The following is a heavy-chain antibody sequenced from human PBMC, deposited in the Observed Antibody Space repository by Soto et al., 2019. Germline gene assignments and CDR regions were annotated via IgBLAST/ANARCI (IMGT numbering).Heavy chain of an antibody. CDR3: ARDDVETYGDYYY. J-gene: IGHJ4*02. D-gene: IGHD4-17*01. CDR2: IWYDGSNK. Sequence: QVQLVESGGGVVQPGRSLRLSCAASGFTFSSYGMHWVRQAPGKGLEWVAVIWYDGSNKYYADSVKGRFTISRDNSKNTLYLQMNSLRAEDTAVYYCARDDVETYGDYYYWGQGTLVTVSS. V-gene: IGHV3-33*01. CDR1: GFTFSSYG.